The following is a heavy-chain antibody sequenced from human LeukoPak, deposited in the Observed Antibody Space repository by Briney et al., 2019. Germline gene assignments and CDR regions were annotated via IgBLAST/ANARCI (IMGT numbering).Heavy chain of an antibody. D-gene: IGHD2-15*01. CDR3: ARDVVVVAATVYYYYGMDV. Sequence: GSLRLSCAASGFTFSNAWMSWIRQPPGKGLEWIGYIYYSGSTNYNPSLKSRVTISVDTSKNQFSLKLSSVTAADTAVYYCARDVVVVAATVYYYYGMDVWGQGTTVTVSS. CDR2: IYYSGST. V-gene: IGHV4-59*01. J-gene: IGHJ6*02. CDR1: GFTFSNAW.